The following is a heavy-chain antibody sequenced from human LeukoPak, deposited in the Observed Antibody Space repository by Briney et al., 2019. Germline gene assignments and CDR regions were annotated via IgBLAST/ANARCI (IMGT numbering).Heavy chain of an antibody. CDR1: GFTFSSYA. V-gene: IGHV3-23*01. D-gene: IGHD2-15*01. Sequence: GGSLRLSCAASGFTFSSYAMSWVRQAPGKGLEWVSAISGSGGSTYYADSVKGRFTISRDNSKNTLYLQMNSLRAEDTAVYYCAKTSVGCSGGSCYSRYYYGMDVWGQGTTVTVSS. CDR3: AKTSVGCSGGSCYSRYYYGMDV. CDR2: ISGSGGST. J-gene: IGHJ6*02.